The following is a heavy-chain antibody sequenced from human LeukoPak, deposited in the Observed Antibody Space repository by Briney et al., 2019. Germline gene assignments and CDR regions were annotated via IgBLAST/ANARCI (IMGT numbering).Heavy chain of an antibody. J-gene: IGHJ4*02. D-gene: IGHD1-26*01. V-gene: IGHV4-59*01. CDR1: GGSISSYY. CDR2: LYYSGSP. Sequence: SETLSLTCTVSGGSISSYYWSWIRQPPGKGLEWIGYLYYSGSPNYNPSLKSRVTISVDTAKNQFSLKLSSVTAADTAVYYCARDVGRGHIDYWGQGTLVTVSS. CDR3: ARDVGRGHIDY.